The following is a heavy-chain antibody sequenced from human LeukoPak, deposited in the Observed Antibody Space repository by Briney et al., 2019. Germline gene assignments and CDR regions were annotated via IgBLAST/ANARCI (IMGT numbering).Heavy chain of an antibody. CDR1: GFTFSSYG. CDR3: ARVRGASRSSWYFDY. CDR2: IRYDGSYQ. V-gene: IGHV3-33*08. J-gene: IGHJ4*02. Sequence: GGSLRLSCAASGFTFSSYGMHWVRQAPGKGLEWVATIRYDGSYQWYAESVKGRFTISRDNSNNTLYLQMNSLRAEDTAVYYCARVRGASRSSWYFDYWGQGTLVTVSS. D-gene: IGHD6-13*01.